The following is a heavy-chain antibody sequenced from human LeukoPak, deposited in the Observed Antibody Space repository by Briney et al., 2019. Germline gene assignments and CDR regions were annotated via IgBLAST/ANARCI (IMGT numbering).Heavy chain of an antibody. D-gene: IGHD3-10*01. Sequence: GGSLRLSCAASGFTFSSYAMSWVRQAPGKGLEWVSAISGSGGSTYYADSVKGRFTISRDNSKNTLYLQMNSLRAEDTAVYYCANVGSLYGSGSYFHFDYWGQGTLVTVSS. CDR2: ISGSGGST. CDR3: ANVGSLYGSGSYFHFDY. V-gene: IGHV3-23*01. CDR1: GFTFSSYA. J-gene: IGHJ4*02.